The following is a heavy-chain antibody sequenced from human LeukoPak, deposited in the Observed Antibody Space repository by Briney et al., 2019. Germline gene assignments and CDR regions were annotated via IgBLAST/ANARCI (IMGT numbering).Heavy chain of an antibody. D-gene: IGHD3-3*01. CDR3: ARIYDFWSGYYRFDY. V-gene: IGHV5-51*01. J-gene: IGHJ4*02. Sequence: GESLKISFKGSGYSFTSYWIGWVRQMPGKGLEWMGIIYPGDSDTRYSPSFQGQVTISADKSISTAYLQWSSLKASDTAMYYCARIYDFWSGYYRFDYWGQGTLVTVSS. CDR1: GYSFTSYW. CDR2: IYPGDSDT.